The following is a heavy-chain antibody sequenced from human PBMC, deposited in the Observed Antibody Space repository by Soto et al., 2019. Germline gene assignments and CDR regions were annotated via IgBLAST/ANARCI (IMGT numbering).Heavy chain of an antibody. CDR3: ARTRTSELLWFGESRFDP. J-gene: IGHJ5*02. Sequence: SETLSLTCTVSGGSISSYYWSWIRQPPGKGLEWIGYIYYSGSTNYNPSLKSRVTISVDTSKNQFSLKLSSVTAADTAVYYCARTRTSELLWFGESRFDPWGQGTLVTVSS. CDR1: GGSISSYY. D-gene: IGHD3-10*01. CDR2: IYYSGST. V-gene: IGHV4-59*01.